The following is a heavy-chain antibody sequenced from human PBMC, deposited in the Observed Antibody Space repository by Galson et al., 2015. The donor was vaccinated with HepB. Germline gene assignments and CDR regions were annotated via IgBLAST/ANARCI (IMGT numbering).Heavy chain of an antibody. Sequence: SLRLSCATSGFHFSSYGMHWVRQAPGKGLEWVSLIWHDGSEEYYTESVKGRFTISRDNSREMVYLQMNNLRVDDTAIYYCARPPLVVDTAHDALEFWGRGTVVTVSS. CDR2: IWHDGSEE. J-gene: IGHJ3*01. V-gene: IGHV3-33*08. D-gene: IGHD2-21*02. CDR1: GFHFSSYG. CDR3: ARPPLVVDTAHDALEF.